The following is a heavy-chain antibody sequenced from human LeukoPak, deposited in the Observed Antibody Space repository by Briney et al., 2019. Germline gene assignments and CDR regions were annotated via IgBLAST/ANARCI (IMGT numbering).Heavy chain of an antibody. D-gene: IGHD3-10*01. CDR1: GFTFSSYA. CDR3: AKWGSGSYYKGSFDY. CDR2: ISGSGENT. Sequence: PGGSLILSCAVSGFTFSSYAMSWVRQAPGKGLEWVSTISGSGENTYYADSVKGRFTISRDNSKNTLYLQMYSLRVEDTAVYYCAKWGSGSYYKGSFDYWGQGTLVTVSS. J-gene: IGHJ4*02. V-gene: IGHV3-23*01.